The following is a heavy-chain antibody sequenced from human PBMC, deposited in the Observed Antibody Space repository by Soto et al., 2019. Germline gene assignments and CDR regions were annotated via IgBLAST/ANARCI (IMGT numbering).Heavy chain of an antibody. CDR2: ISSSSSYI. CDR3: ARDKAIAAAVGMDV. CDR1: GFTFSSYS. D-gene: IGHD6-13*01. Sequence: GGSLRLSCAASGFTFSSYSMNWVRQAPGKGLEWVSSISSSSSYIYYADSVKGRFTISGDNAKNSLYLQMNSLRAEDTAVYYCARDKAIAAAVGMDVWGQGTTVTVSS. V-gene: IGHV3-21*01. J-gene: IGHJ6*02.